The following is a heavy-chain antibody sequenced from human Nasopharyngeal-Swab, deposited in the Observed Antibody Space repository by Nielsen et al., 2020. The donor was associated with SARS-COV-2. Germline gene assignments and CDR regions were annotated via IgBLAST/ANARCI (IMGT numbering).Heavy chain of an antibody. CDR3: AKDPTVYVVYNWFDP. Sequence: GESLKISCAASGFTFSSYAVSWVRQAPGKGLEWVSAISGSGGSTYYADSVKGRFTISRDNSKNTLYLQMNSLRAEDTAVYYCAKDPTVYVVYNWFDPWGQGTLVTVSS. V-gene: IGHV3-23*01. D-gene: IGHD4-11*01. CDR2: ISGSGGST. CDR1: GFTFSSYA. J-gene: IGHJ5*02.